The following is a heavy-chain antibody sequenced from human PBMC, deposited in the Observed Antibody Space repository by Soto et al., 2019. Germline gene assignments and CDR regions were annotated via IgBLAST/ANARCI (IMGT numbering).Heavy chain of an antibody. J-gene: IGHJ1*01. Sequence: VQLQESGPGLVKPSQTLSLTCSVSGLDFTTAGFYWAWIRQRPGQGLEWIGHVYFSSTIYSNPSLRSLLSMSGDASRNLFSLELQSVTAADTALYYCVREGQIAPGLPRNFFDVWGHGILVTVSS. CDR1: GLDFTTAGFY. CDR3: VREGQIAPGLPRNFFDV. CDR2: VYFSSTI. V-gene: IGHV4-31*01. D-gene: IGHD3-9*01.